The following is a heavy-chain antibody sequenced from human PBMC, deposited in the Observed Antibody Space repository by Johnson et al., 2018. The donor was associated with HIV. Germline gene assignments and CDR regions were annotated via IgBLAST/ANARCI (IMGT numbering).Heavy chain of an antibody. D-gene: IGHD3-9*01. J-gene: IGHJ3*02. CDR3: ARELPSYDILTGPGAFDI. V-gene: IGHV3-30*19. CDR2: IGFDGTNK. CDR1: GFTFSSYG. Sequence: QMQLVESGGGVVQPGGSLRLSCAASGFTFSSYGMSWVRQAPGKGLQWVAVIGFDGTNKYYADSVKGRFTISSDNSKNTMYLQMNSLRAEDMAVYYCARELPSYDILTGPGAFDIWGQGTMVTVSS.